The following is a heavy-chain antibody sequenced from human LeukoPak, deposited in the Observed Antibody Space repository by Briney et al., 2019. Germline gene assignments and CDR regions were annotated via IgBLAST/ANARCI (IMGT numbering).Heavy chain of an antibody. Sequence: SETLSLTCTVSGGSISSSSYYWGWIRQPPGKGLGWIGSIYYSGSTYYNPSLKSRVTISVDTSKNQFSLKLSSVTAADTAVYYCGRLGGSNTDYWGEGTLVTVSS. CDR2: IYYSGST. D-gene: IGHD6-13*01. CDR3: GRLGGSNTDY. J-gene: IGHJ4*02. V-gene: IGHV4-39*01. CDR1: GGSISSSSYY.